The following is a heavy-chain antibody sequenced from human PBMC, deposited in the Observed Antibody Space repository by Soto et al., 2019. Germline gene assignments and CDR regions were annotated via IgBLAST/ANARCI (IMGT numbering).Heavy chain of an antibody. CDR2: IYYSGST. V-gene: IGHV4-59*01. CDR3: ASTNCY. J-gene: IGHJ1*01. Sequence: ETLSLTCIVSGGSTSSYYWSWIRQRPGKGLEWIGYIYYSGSTDYSPSLKSRVTMSIDTSQNQVSLKLTSVTTADMAVYYCASTNCYWGQGTLVPVSS. CDR1: GGSTSSYY. D-gene: IGHD2-21*02.